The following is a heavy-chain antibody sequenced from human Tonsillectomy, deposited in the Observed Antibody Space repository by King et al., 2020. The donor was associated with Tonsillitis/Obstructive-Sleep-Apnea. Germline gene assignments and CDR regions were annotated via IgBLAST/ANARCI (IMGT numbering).Heavy chain of an antibody. Sequence: VQLVESGGGVVQPGRSLRLSCAASGFTFSTYAMHWARQAPGKGLEWVALMSSDESNKQYVDSVMGRFTISRDNSKNTLYLQMNSLGTEDTAMYYCARGDGPGSYLIYSWGQGTLVTVSS. CDR1: GFTFSTYA. V-gene: IGHV3-30*01. CDR2: MSSDESNK. D-gene: IGHD3-10*01. J-gene: IGHJ4*02. CDR3: ARGDGPGSYLIYS.